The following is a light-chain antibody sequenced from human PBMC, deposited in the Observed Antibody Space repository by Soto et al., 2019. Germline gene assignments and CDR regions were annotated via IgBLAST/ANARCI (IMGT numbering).Light chain of an antibody. CDR3: QQYNNWPGT. J-gene: IGKJ1*01. CDR1: QSVSSN. CDR2: GAS. Sequence: IVMTQSPATLSVSPGERATLSCRASQSVSSNLAWYHQKPGQAPRLLIYGASTRATGIPARFSGSGSGTEFTLTISSLQSEDFAFYYCQQYNNWPGTFGQGTKVEIK. V-gene: IGKV3-15*01.